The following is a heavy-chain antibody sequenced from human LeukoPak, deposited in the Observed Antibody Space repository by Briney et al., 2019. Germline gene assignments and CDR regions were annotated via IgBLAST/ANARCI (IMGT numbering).Heavy chain of an antibody. V-gene: IGHV3-9*01. D-gene: IGHD3-22*01. CDR2: IGWNSGRI. CDR1: GFTFDDYA. Sequence: PGGSLRLSCAASGFTFDDYAMHWVRQAPGQGLEWVSGIGWNSGRIGYADSVKGRFILSRDSSENSLYLQISSLRAEDTALYYCAKDGSSGYYDACDIWGQGTMVTVSS. CDR3: AKDGSSGYYDACDI. J-gene: IGHJ3*02.